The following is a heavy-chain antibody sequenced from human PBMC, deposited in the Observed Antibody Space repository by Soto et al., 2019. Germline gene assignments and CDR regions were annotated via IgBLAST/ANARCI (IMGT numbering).Heavy chain of an antibody. CDR2: IYSGGST. J-gene: IGHJ6*02. D-gene: IGHD1-26*01. CDR1: GFTVSSNY. Sequence: GGSLRLSCAASGFTVSSNYMSWVRQAPGKGLEWVSVIYSGGSTYYADSVKGRFTISRDNSKNTLYLQMNSLRAENTAVYYCAKDLAGAVYYYYYGMDVWGQGTTVTVSS. V-gene: IGHV3-66*01. CDR3: AKDLAGAVYYYYYGMDV.